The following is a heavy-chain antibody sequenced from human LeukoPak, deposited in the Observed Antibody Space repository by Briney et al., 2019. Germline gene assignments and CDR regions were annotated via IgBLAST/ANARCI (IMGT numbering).Heavy chain of an antibody. CDR2: ISRNGGST. CDR1: GFSFSSYA. CDR3: ARKGREDRSGSPASNGFDP. Sequence: GGSLRLSCAASGFSFSSYAMHWVRQAPGKGLEYVSAISRNGGSTHYATSVKGRFTISRDNTKNTLYLQMGNLRGEDMAAYYCARKGREDRSGSPASNGFDPWGQGTLVTVSS. J-gene: IGHJ5*02. V-gene: IGHV3-64*01. D-gene: IGHD3-22*01.